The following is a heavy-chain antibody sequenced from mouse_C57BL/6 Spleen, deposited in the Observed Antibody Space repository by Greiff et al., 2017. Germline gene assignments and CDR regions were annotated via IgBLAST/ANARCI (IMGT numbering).Heavy chain of an antibody. CDR2: IRNKANGYTT. Sequence: EVKVVESGGGLVQPGGSLSLSCAASGFTFTDYYMSWVRQPPGKALEWLGFIRNKANGYTTEYSASVKGRFTISRDNSQSILYLQMNALRAEDSATYYCARYYDYDPYAMYYWGQGTSVTVSS. J-gene: IGHJ4*01. D-gene: IGHD2-4*01. V-gene: IGHV7-3*01. CDR1: GFTFTDYY. CDR3: ARYYDYDPYAMYY.